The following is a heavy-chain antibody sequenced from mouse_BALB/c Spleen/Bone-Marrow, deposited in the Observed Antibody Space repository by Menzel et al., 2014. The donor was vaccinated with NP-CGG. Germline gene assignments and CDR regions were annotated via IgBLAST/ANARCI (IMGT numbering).Heavy chain of an antibody. Sequence: VQLQQSGAELMKPGASVKISCMATGYTFSNYRIEWVKQRPGHGLEWIGEILPGSGSTDYNENLKGKATFAADTSSNTAYIQLSSLTSADSAVYYCARVIYWYFDVWGAGTTVTVSS. V-gene: IGHV1-9*01. CDR3: ARVIYWYFDV. CDR1: GYTFSNYR. CDR2: ILPGSGST. J-gene: IGHJ1*01.